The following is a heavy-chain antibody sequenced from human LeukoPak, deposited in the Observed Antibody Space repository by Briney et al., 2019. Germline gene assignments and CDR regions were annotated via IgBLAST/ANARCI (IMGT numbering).Heavy chain of an antibody. CDR3: AKDGDSGGYYVLYYFNY. Sequence: GGSLRLSCSASGFTFDNYAMHWVRQAPGKGLEWVSGISWDSIIIGYADSVKGRFTIFRDNSKNTLYLQMNSLRVEDTAIYYCAKDGDSGGYYVLYYFNYWGQGTLITVSS. J-gene: IGHJ4*02. V-gene: IGHV3-9*01. CDR1: GFTFDNYA. CDR2: ISWDSIII. D-gene: IGHD3-22*01.